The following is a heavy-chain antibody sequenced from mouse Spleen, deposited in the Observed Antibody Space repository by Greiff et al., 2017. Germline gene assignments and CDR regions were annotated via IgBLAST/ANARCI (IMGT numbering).Heavy chain of an antibody. Sequence: DVHLVESGGGLVEPGGSLKLSCAASGFTFSSYAMSWVRQSPEKRLEWVAEISSGGSYTYYPDTVTGRFTISRDNAKNTLYLEMSSLRSEDTAMYYCARDGNYPWFAYWGQGTLVTVSA. CDR2: ISSGGSYT. J-gene: IGHJ3*01. CDR3: ARDGNYPWFAY. CDR1: GFTFSSYA. V-gene: IGHV5-9-4*01. D-gene: IGHD2-1*01.